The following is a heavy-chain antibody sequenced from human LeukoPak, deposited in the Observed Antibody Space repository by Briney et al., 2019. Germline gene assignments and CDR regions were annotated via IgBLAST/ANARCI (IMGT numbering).Heavy chain of an antibody. J-gene: IGHJ4*02. V-gene: IGHV3-23*01. Sequence: GGSLRLSCAASGFTFSSYAMSWVRQAPGKGLEWVSAISGSGGSTYYADSVKGRFTISRDNSKNTLYLQMNSLRAEDTAVYYRAKALYDFWSGRLFDYWGQGTLVTVSS. D-gene: IGHD3-3*01. CDR3: AKALYDFWSGRLFDY. CDR2: ISGSGGST. CDR1: GFTFSSYA.